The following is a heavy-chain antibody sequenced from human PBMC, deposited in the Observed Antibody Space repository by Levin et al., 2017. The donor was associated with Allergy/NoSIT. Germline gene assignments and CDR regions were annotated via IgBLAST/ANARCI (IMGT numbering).Heavy chain of an antibody. D-gene: IGHD6-19*01. CDR3: AKDIGYSSSIGIDY. CDR2: ISWNSDTI. J-gene: IGHJ4*02. CDR1: GFTFDDYA. Sequence: QPGGSLRLSCAASGFTFDDYAMYWVRQAPGKGLEWVSGISWNSDTIGYADSVKGRFTISRDNARKSLYLQMNSLRPEDTALYYCAKDIGYSSSIGIDYWGQGIPVTVSS. V-gene: IGHV3-9*01.